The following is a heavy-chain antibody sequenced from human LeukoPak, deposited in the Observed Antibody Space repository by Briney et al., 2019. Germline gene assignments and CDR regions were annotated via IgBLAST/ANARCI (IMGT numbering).Heavy chain of an antibody. Sequence: SETLSLTCTVSGGSISSGGYYWSWIRQHPGKGLEWIGYIYYSGSTYYNPSLKSRVTISVDTSKNQFSLKLSSVTAADTAAYYCARLRGVSGSGFDPWGQGTLVTVSS. CDR2: IYYSGST. V-gene: IGHV4-31*03. D-gene: IGHD5-12*01. CDR3: ARLRGVSGSGFDP. CDR1: GGSISSGGYY. J-gene: IGHJ5*02.